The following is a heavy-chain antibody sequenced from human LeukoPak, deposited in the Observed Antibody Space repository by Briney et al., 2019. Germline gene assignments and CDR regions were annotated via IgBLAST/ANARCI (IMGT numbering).Heavy chain of an antibody. V-gene: IGHV5-51*01. CDR2: IYPGDSDT. Sequence: GESLKISCKGSGYSFTTYWIGWVRQMPGKGLEWMGIIYPGDSDTRYNPSFRGQVIISVDKSISTAYLQWSSLKASDTAIYYCARTYSSDPTREFDYWGQGALVTVSS. CDR1: GYSFTTYW. D-gene: IGHD1-1*01. J-gene: IGHJ4*02. CDR3: ARTYSSDPTREFDY.